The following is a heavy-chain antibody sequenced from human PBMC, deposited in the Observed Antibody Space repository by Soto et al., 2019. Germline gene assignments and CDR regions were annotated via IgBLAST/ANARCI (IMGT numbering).Heavy chain of an antibody. CDR1: RGTISSYA. CDR2: VIPIFGTA. Sequence: QVQLVQSGVAVQKPGSSVKVSCTASRGTISSYAISWVRQSSGQGLEWMVGVIPIFGTANYAQKFQGRVTITPDKSFSTAYMERSSLRSADTAVYFCARRRVRIQVWSPGSGYCDYWGQGTLVAVSS. V-gene: IGHV1-69*06. J-gene: IGHJ4*02. CDR3: ARRRVRIQVWSPGSGYCDY. D-gene: IGHD5-18*01.